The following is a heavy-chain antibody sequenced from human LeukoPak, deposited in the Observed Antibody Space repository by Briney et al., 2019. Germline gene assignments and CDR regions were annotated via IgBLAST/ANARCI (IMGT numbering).Heavy chain of an antibody. Sequence: GGSLRLSCSASGFSFSDSYMSWFRLSPQKGLEWIAYIASSGTTTEYADSVKGRFTISRVNAKSSLYLQMNSLRPEDTAVYYCARDPDYGDPYWGQGTLVTVSS. CDR3: ARDPDYGDPY. J-gene: IGHJ4*02. CDR2: IASSGTTT. CDR1: GFSFSDSY. V-gene: IGHV3-11*01. D-gene: IGHD4/OR15-4a*01.